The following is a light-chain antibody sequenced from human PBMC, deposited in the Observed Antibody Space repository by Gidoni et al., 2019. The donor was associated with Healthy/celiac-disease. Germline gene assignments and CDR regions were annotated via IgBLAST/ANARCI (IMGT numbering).Light chain of an antibody. CDR2: KAS. V-gene: IGKV1-5*03. CDR3: QQYNSYSIT. Sequence: DIQMTQSPSTLSASVGDRVTITCRASQSISSWLAWYQQKPGKATKLLIYKASSLESGVPSRFSGSGSGTEFTLTISSLQPDDFATYYCQQYNSYSITFGGGTKVEIK. CDR1: QSISSW. J-gene: IGKJ4*01.